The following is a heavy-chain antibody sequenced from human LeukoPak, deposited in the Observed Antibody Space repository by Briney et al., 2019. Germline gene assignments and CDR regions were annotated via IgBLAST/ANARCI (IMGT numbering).Heavy chain of an antibody. V-gene: IGHV3-23*01. CDR2: MGGSGGNT. Sequence: GGSLRFSCAASGFTFSNYAMSWVRQAPGKGLEWVAAMGGSGGNTNYADSVKGRFTISRDNSKNTLYLQMNSLRDEDTAVYYCARSPLDFDLGGYGFDYWGQGTLVTVSS. CDR1: GFTFSNYA. CDR3: ARSPLDFDLGGYGFDY. D-gene: IGHD5-12*01. J-gene: IGHJ4*02.